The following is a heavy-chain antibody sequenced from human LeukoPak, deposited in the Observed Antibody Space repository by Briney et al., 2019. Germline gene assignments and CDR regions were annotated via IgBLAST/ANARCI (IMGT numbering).Heavy chain of an antibody. CDR1: GFTFSSYA. V-gene: IGHV3-30-3*01. CDR2: ISYDGSNK. CDR3: ARAKYYYGSGSYYLDY. J-gene: IGHJ4*02. D-gene: IGHD3-10*01. Sequence: GGSPRLSCAASGFTFSSYAMHWVRQAPGKGLEWVAVISYDGSNKYYADSVKGRFTISRDNSKNTLYLQMNSLRAEDTAVYYCARAKYYYGSGSYYLDYWGQGTLVTVSS.